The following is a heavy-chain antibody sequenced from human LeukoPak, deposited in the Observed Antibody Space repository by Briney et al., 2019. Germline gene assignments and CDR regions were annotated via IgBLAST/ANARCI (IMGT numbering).Heavy chain of an antibody. J-gene: IGHJ4*02. D-gene: IGHD3-10*01. CDR1: GYSFPSYG. CDR2: ISPYNDNT. Sequence: ASVKVSCKASGYSFPSYGISWVRQAPGQGPEWMGWISPYNDNTNYAQKLQGRATLTTDTSTSTAYMELRSLRSDDTAVYYCARHFYGSGTYYHFDYWGQGTLVTVSS. CDR3: ARHFYGSGTYYHFDY. V-gene: IGHV1-18*01.